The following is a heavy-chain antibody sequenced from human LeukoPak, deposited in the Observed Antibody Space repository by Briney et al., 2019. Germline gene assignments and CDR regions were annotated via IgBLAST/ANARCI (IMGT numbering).Heavy chain of an antibody. D-gene: IGHD1-26*01. J-gene: IGHJ6*02. V-gene: IGHV4-39*01. CDR1: GGSISSRNYY. Sequence: SETLSLTCTVSGGSISSRNYYWGWIRQPPGKGLEWVGSIYYSGSTYYNPSLKSRVTISVDTSKNQFSLKMSSVTAADTAVFYCARQSGVSSDNYFGMDVWGQGTTVTVSS. CDR2: IYYSGST. CDR3: ARQSGVSSDNYFGMDV.